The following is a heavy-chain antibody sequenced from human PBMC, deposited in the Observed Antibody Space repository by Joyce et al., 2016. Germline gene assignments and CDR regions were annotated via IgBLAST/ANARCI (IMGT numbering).Heavy chain of an antibody. D-gene: IGHD3-22*01. CDR3: ARGGIVYDYSMDL. CDR2: ISSDSTYI. J-gene: IGHJ6*02. Sequence: EVQLVESGGGLVKPGGSLRISCAASGFTFSTSSMGWFGRAPGKGLEWGSAISSDSTYIFYADSVKGRFTVSRDNAKNSLYLQMNSLRAEDTAVFFCARGGIVYDYSMDLWGQGTTVTVSS. V-gene: IGHV3-21*02. CDR1: GFTFSTSS.